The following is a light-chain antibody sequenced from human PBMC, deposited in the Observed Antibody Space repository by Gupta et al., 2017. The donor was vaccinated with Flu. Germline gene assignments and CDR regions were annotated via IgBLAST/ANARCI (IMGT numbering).Light chain of an antibody. CDR2: TNN. CDR1: SSNIGAGFD. Sequence: QSVLTQPPFVSGAPGQRVILSCTGGSSNIGAGFDVQWYQQFPGTAPKLLIYTNNHRPSGVPDRFSGSKSDTSGSLAITGLQAEDEADYYCQSYDTDLRAWVFGGGTKLTVL. J-gene: IGLJ3*02. CDR3: QSYDTDLRAWV. V-gene: IGLV1-40*01.